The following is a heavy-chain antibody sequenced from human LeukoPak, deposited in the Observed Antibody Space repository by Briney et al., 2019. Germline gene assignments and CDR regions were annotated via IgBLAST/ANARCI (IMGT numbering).Heavy chain of an antibody. CDR1: GGSFSGYY. J-gene: IGHJ4*02. Sequence: SETLSLTCAVYGGSFSGYYWSWIRQPPGKGLEWIGEINHSGSTNYNPSLKSRVTISVDTSKNQFSLKLSSVTAADTAVYYCARASTESLGYCTNGVCSSLTFDYWGQGALVTVSS. CDR2: INHSGST. CDR3: ARASTESLGYCTNGVCSSLTFDY. V-gene: IGHV4-34*01. D-gene: IGHD2-8*01.